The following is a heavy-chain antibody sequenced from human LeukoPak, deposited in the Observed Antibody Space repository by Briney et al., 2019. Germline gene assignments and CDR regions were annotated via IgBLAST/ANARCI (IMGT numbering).Heavy chain of an antibody. J-gene: IGHJ4*02. CDR3: ASGRTDIIVVPATLRNYYFDY. D-gene: IGHD2-2*01. V-gene: IGHV1-69*06. CDR1: GGTFSSYD. CDR2: IMPMLGTA. Sequence: SVKVSCKASGGTFSSYDISWVRQAPGQGLEWMGGIMPMLGTANYAQKFQGRVTIIADKSTSTAYMELSSLRSEDTAVYYCASGRTDIIVVPATLRNYYFDYWGQGTLVTVSS.